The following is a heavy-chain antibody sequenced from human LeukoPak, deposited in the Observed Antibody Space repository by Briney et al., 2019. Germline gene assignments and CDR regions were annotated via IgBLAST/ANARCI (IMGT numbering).Heavy chain of an antibody. CDR2: IKQDGSEK. D-gene: IGHD5-18*01. Sequence: PGGSLRLSCAASGFTFSSYWMRWVRQAPGKGLEWVANIKQDGSEKYYVDSVKGRFTISRDNAKNSLYLQMNSLRAEDTAVYYCASSYSYGLPFDYWGQGTLVTVSS. CDR1: GFTFSSYW. J-gene: IGHJ4*02. CDR3: ASSYSYGLPFDY. V-gene: IGHV3-7*01.